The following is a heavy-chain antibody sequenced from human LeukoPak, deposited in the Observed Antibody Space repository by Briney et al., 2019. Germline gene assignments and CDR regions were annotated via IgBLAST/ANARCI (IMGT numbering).Heavy chain of an antibody. Sequence: GGSLRLSCAASGFTVSSNYMSWVRQAPGKGLEWVSVIYSDSGGSTYYADSVKGRFTMSRDNSENTLYLHMNSLRAEDTAVYYCARGFNHDYGDYFDYWGQGTLVTVSS. CDR3: ARGFNHDYGDYFDY. CDR1: GFTVSSNY. CDR2: IYSDSGGST. V-gene: IGHV3-66*01. D-gene: IGHD4-17*01. J-gene: IGHJ4*02.